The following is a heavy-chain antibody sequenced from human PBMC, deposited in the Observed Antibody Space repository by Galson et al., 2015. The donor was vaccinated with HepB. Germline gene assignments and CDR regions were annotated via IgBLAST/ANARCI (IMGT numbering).Heavy chain of an antibody. CDR1: GFTFSSYA. V-gene: IGHV3-23*01. J-gene: IGHJ5*02. CDR2: ISGRGGST. CDR3: AKDATAAPAPYNYFDP. Sequence: SLRLSCAASGFTFSSYAMGWVRQAPGRGLEWVPGISGRGGSTKYADSVKGRFTISRDNSKNTLYLQMNSLRAEDTAVYYCAKDATAAPAPYNYFDPWGQGTLVTVPS. D-gene: IGHD5-24*01.